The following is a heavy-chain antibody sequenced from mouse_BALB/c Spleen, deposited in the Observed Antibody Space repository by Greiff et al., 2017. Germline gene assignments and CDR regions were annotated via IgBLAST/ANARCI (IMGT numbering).Heavy chain of an antibody. Sequence: EVHLVESGGGLVKPGGSLKLSCAASGFTFSDYYMYWVRQTPEKRLEWVATISDGGSYTYYPDSVKGRFTISRDNAKNNLYLQMSSLKSEDTAMYYCARGEYGNSGYAMDYWGQGTSVTVSS. J-gene: IGHJ4*01. CDR1: GFTFSDYY. D-gene: IGHD2-10*02. CDR2: ISDGGSYT. V-gene: IGHV5-4*02. CDR3: ARGEYGNSGYAMDY.